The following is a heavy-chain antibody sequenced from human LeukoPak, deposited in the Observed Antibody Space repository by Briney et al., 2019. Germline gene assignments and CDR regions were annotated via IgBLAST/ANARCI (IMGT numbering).Heavy chain of an antibody. CDR2: ISSSSSYI. V-gene: IGHV3-21*04. J-gene: IGHJ5*02. CDR1: GFTFNNYS. CDR3: ARDQGAARHWFDP. D-gene: IGHD6-6*01. Sequence: GGSLRLSCAASGFTFNNYSMNWVRQAPGKGLEWVSSISSSSSYIYSADSVKGRFIISRDNAKNSLYLQMNSLRAEDTAVYYCARDQGAARHWFDPWGQGTLVTVSS.